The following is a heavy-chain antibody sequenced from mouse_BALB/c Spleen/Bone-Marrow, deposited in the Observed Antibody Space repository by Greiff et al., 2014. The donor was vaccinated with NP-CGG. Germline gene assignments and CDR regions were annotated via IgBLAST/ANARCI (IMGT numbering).Heavy chain of an antibody. Sequence: QVQLQQPGAELVKPGASVKLSCKASGYTFTSYWMHWGKQRPGQGLEWIGEINPSNGRTNYNEKFKSKATLTVDKSSSTAYMQLSSLTSEDSAVYYCARTTTVVATYYFDYWGQGTTLTVSS. CDR3: ARTTTVVATYYFDY. V-gene: IGHV1S81*02. CDR1: GYTFTSYW. J-gene: IGHJ2*01. D-gene: IGHD1-1*01. CDR2: INPSNGRT.